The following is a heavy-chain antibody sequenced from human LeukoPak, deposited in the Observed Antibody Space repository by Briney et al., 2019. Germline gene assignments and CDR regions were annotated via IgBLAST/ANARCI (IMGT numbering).Heavy chain of an antibody. CDR3: AKDRSPGGSGSYDL. J-gene: IGHJ5*02. D-gene: IGHD3-10*01. V-gene: IGHV3-30*04. Sequence: PGRSLRLSCAASGFTFSSYAMHWVRQAPGKGLEWVAVISYDGSNKYYADSVKGRFTISRDNAKNSLYLQMNSLRTEDTALYYCAKDRSPGGSGSYDLWGQGTLVTVSS. CDR1: GFTFSSYA. CDR2: ISYDGSNK.